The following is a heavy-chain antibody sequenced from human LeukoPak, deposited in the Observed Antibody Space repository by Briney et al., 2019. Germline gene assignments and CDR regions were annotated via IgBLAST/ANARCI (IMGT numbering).Heavy chain of an antibody. CDR2: ISYDGSNK. Sequence: PGGSLRLSCAGSGFTFSSYGMHWVRQAPGKGLEWVAVISYDGSNKYYADSVKGRFTISRDNSKNTLYLQMNSLRAEDTAVYYCAKDRSSRGSPWGQGTLVTVSS. CDR3: AKDRSSRGSP. J-gene: IGHJ5*02. V-gene: IGHV3-30*18. CDR1: GFTFSSYG. D-gene: IGHD6-13*01.